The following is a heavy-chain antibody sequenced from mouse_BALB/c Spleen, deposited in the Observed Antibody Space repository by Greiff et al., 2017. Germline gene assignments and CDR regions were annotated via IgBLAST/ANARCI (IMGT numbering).Heavy chain of an antibody. CDR3: ARTNYRYDYFDY. CDR1: GFSLTGYG. D-gene: IGHD2-14*01. Sequence: QVQLQQSGPGLVAPSQSLSITCTVSGFSLTGYGVNWVRQPPGKGLEWLGMIWGDGSTDYNSALKSRLSISKDNSKSQVFFKMNSLQANDTAIYYCARTNYRYDYFDYWGQGTTLTVSS. J-gene: IGHJ2*01. V-gene: IGHV2-6-7*01. CDR2: IWGDGST.